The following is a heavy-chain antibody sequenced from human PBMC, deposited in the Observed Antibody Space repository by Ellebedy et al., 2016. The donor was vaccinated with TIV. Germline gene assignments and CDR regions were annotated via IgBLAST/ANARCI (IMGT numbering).Heavy chain of an antibody. CDR1: GFSFSIYG. CDR2: IWSDGNKK. J-gene: IGHJ4*02. CDR3: AKEREPAVAADY. D-gene: IGHD6-19*01. V-gene: IGHV3-30*02. Sequence: GESLKISCAASGFSFSIYGMHWVRQAPGKGLEWVAVIWSDGNKKYYADSVKGRFTISRDNSKNTLYLQMNSLRAEDTAVYYCAKEREPAVAADYWGQGTLVTVSS.